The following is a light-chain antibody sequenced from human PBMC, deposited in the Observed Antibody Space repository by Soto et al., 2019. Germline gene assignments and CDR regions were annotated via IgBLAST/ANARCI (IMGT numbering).Light chain of an antibody. CDR1: QSVLYSSNNKNY. V-gene: IGKV4-1*01. CDR3: QQYYSTPPT. J-gene: IGKJ4*01. CDR2: WAS. Sequence: DIVMTQSPDSLAVSLGERATINCKSSQSVLYSSNNKNYLAWYQQKPGQPPKLLIYWASTRESGVPDRFSGSGSGTEFTLPISSLQAEDVAVYYCQQYYSTPPTFGGGNKVEIK.